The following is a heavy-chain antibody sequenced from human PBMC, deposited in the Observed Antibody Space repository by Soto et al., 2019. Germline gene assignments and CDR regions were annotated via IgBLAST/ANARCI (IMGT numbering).Heavy chain of an antibody. Sequence: ASVKVSCKASGYTFSSYAMQWVRQAPGQRLEWMGWIYAANGDTKYSQKFQGRVTITRDTSATTAYMELSSLRSEDTAVYYCARVDSSGYFRCGFWGQGTLVTVSS. J-gene: IGHJ4*02. D-gene: IGHD3-22*01. V-gene: IGHV1-3*01. CDR2: IYAANGDT. CDR3: ARVDSSGYFRCGF. CDR1: GYTFSSYA.